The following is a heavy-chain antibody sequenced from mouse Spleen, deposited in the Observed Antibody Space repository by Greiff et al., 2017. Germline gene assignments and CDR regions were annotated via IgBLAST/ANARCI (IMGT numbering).Heavy chain of an antibody. CDR3: ARRGGLRGDFDY. D-gene: IGHD2-2*01. V-gene: IGHV5-15*04. CDR2: ISNLAYSI. Sequence: EVQVVESGGGLVKPGGSLKLSCAASGFTFSDYGMAWVRQAPGKGPEWVAFISNLAYSIYYADTVTGRFTISRENAKNTLYLEMSSLRSEDTAMYYCARRGGLRGDFDYWGQGTTLTVSS. J-gene: IGHJ2*01. CDR1: GFTFSDYG.